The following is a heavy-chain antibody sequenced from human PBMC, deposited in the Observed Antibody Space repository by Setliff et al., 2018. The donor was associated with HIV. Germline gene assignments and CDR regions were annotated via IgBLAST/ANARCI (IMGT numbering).Heavy chain of an antibody. Sequence: GSLRLSCAASGFTFSNYGMNWVRQAPGKGLEWVSYISDSSSTIYYAGSVRGRFTIPRDNARNSLYLQMNSLRAEDTAVYYCARDSGSTWYASSRSDYWGQGTLVTVSS. D-gene: IGHD6-13*01. CDR3: ARDSGSTWYASSRSDY. V-gene: IGHV3-48*01. CDR2: ISDSSSTI. J-gene: IGHJ4*02. CDR1: GFTFSNYG.